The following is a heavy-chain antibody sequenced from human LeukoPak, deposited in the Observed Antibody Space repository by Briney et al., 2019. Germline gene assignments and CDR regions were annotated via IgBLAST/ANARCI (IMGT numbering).Heavy chain of an antibody. J-gene: IGHJ6*03. CDR3: ARDRHVSNYYYYMDV. CDR1: GFTFSSYE. Sequence: PGGSLRLSCAASGFTFSSYEMNWVRQAPGKGLEWVSYISGSGSTIYYADSVKGRFTISRDNAKNSLYLQMNSLRAEDTAVYYCARDRHVSNYYYYMDVWGKGTTVTISS. V-gene: IGHV3-48*03. CDR2: ISGSGSTI.